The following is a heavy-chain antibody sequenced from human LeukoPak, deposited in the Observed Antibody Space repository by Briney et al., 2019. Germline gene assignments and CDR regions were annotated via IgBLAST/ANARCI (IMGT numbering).Heavy chain of an antibody. J-gene: IGHJ6*03. D-gene: IGHD6-6*01. V-gene: IGHV4-4*07. CDR1: GVSINNYY. CDR3: ARDRLGSSSPTYFYYYMDV. CDR2: IYSDGRT. Sequence: SETLSLTCTASGVSINNYYWSWIRQPAGKALEWIGHIYSDGRTNYNPSLQSRVTMSVDTSSSHLSLVLTSVTAADTAVYYCARDRLGSSSPTYFYYYMDVWGRGTTVIVSS.